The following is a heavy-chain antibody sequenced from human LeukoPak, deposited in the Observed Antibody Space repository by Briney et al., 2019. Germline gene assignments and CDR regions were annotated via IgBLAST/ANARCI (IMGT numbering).Heavy chain of an antibody. CDR3: ARVYYGRTYDYWYFDL. CDR1: GGSISSCY. V-gene: IGHV4-59*01. Sequence: SETLSLTCTVSGGSISSCYWSWIRQPPGKGLEWIGYIYYSGSTNYNPSLKSRVTISVDTSKNQFSLKLSSVTAADTAVYFCARVYYGRTYDYWYFDLWGRGTLVTVSS. CDR2: IYYSGST. D-gene: IGHD3-10*01. J-gene: IGHJ2*01.